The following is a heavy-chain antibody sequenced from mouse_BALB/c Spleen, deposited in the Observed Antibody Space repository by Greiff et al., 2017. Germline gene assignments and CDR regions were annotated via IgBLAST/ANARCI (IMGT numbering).Heavy chain of an antibody. Sequence: VQRVESGPGLVAPSQSLSITCTVSGFSLTSYGVHWVRQPPGKGLEWLGVIWAGGSTNYNSALMSRLSISKDNSKSQVFLKMNSLQTDDTAMYYCARDYDYDYYAMDYWGQGTSVTVSS. V-gene: IGHV2-9*02. CDR1: GFSLTSYG. CDR2: IWAGGST. J-gene: IGHJ4*01. D-gene: IGHD2-4*01. CDR3: ARDYDYDYYAMDY.